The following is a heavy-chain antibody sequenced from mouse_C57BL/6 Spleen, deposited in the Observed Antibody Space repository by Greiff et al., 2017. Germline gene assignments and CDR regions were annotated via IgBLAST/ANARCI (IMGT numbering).Heavy chain of an antibody. CDR1: GYAFSSSW. J-gene: IGHJ3*01. Sequence: VQLQQSGPELVKPRASVKISCKASGYAFSSSWMNWVKQRPGKGLEWIGRIYPGDGDTNYNGKFKGKATLTADKSSSTAYMQLSSLTSEDSAVYFCARQDYVFAYWGQGTLVTVSA. CDR3: ARQDYVFAY. CDR2: IYPGDGDT. V-gene: IGHV1-82*01. D-gene: IGHD2-4*01.